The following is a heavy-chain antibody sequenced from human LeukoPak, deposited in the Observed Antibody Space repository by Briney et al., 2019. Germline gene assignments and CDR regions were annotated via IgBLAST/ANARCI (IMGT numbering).Heavy chain of an antibody. Sequence: GGSLRLSCAASGFTFSSYSMDWVRQAPGKGLEWVSYISSSSSTIYYADSVKGRFTISRDNAKNSLYLQMNSLRAEDTAVYYCGRDSGYYDRVFVYWGQGTLVTVSS. D-gene: IGHD3-22*01. CDR3: GRDSGYYDRVFVY. CDR2: ISSSSSTI. V-gene: IGHV3-48*01. CDR1: GFTFSSYS. J-gene: IGHJ4*02.